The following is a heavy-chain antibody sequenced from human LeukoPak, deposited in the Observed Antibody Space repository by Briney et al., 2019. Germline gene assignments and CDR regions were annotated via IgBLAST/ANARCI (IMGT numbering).Heavy chain of an antibody. CDR1: GYTFTSYG. CDR2: ISAYNGNI. CDR3: ARNQHFYGMDV. V-gene: IGHV1-18*01. Sequence: GASVKVSCKASGYTFTSYGISWVRQAPGQGLEWVGWISAYNGNINSAQNLQGRVTMTTDTSTSTAYMELRSLRSDDTAIYYCARNQHFYGMDVWGQGTTVTVSS. J-gene: IGHJ6*02.